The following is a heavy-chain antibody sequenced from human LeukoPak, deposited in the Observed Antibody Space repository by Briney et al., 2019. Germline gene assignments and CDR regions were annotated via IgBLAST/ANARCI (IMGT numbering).Heavy chain of an antibody. CDR3: ARVGGTNYYYYGMDV. J-gene: IGHJ6*02. D-gene: IGHD2-2*01. Sequence: SETLTLTCAVYGGSFSGYYWSWIRQPPGKGLEWIGEINHSGSTNYNPSLKGRVTISVDTSKNQFSLKLSSVTAADTAVYYCARVGGTNYYYYGMDVWGQGTTVTVSS. CDR2: INHSGST. V-gene: IGHV4-34*01. CDR1: GGSFSGYY.